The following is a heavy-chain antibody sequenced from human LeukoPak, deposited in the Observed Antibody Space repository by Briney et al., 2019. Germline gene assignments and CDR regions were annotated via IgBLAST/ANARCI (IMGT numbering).Heavy chain of an antibody. CDR2: ISYDGSNK. CDR1: GFTFSSYA. D-gene: IGHD1-26*01. V-gene: IGHV3-30*07. J-gene: IGHJ4*02. Sequence: GGSLRLSCAASGFTFSSYAMHWVRQAPGKGLEWVAVISYDGSNKYYADSVKGRFTISRDNSKNTLYLQMNSLRAEDTAVYYCAKVLGASTSGYFDYWGQGTLVTVSS. CDR3: AKVLGASTSGYFDY.